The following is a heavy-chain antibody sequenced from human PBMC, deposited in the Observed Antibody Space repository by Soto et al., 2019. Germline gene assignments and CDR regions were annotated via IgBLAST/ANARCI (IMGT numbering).Heavy chain of an antibody. J-gene: IGHJ6*03. V-gene: IGHV1-69*13. D-gene: IGHD2-2*01. CDR3: AAGERCSIIRSYPYYYYYMDV. Sequence: SVKVSCKASGGTFSSYAISLVRQAPGQGLEWMGGIIPIFGTANYAQKVQGRVTITADASTSTAYTELRSLRSDDTAAYYCAAGERCSIIRSYPYYYYYMDVWCKGTTVTVSS. CDR2: IIPIFGTA. CDR1: GGTFSSYA.